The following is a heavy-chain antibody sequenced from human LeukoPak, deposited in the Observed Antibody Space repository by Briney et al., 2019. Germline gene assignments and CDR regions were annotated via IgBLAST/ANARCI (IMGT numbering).Heavy chain of an antibody. CDR2: IRSEANSYAT. J-gene: IGHJ5*02. CDR3: TRLSYDSSGYYSMSYWFDP. V-gene: IGHV3-73*01. Sequence: GGSLRLSCAASGFTFSRSAMHWVRQASGKGLEWVCRIRSEANSYATAYAASVKGRFTISRDDSKNTAYLQMNSLKTEDTAVYYCTRLSYDSSGYYSMSYWFDPWGQGTLVTVSS. CDR1: GFTFSRSA. D-gene: IGHD3-22*01.